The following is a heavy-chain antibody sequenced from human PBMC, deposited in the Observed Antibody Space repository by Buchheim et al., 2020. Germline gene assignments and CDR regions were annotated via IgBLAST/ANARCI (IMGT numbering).Heavy chain of an antibody. CDR3: AKSRSSSSWLQRYYFDY. J-gene: IGHJ4*02. D-gene: IGHD6-13*01. CDR2: ISGSGGSP. Sequence: EVQLLESGGGLVQPGGSLRLSCAASGFTFSSYAMSWVRQAPGKGLEWVSAISGSGGSPYYADSVKGRFTISRDNSKNTLYLQMNSLRAEDTAVYYCAKSRSSSSWLQRYYFDYWGQGTL. CDR1: GFTFSSYA. V-gene: IGHV3-23*01.